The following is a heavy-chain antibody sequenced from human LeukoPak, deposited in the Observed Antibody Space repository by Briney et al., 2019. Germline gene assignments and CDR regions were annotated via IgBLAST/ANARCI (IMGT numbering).Heavy chain of an antibody. Sequence: GESLKISCRASGYSFADYWIGWVRQVPGKGLEWLGIIYPGDSDTKYSPSFQGRVNFSVDKSINTAYLQWSSLEASDTAIYFCAKRGGSPFQYSNWFDPWGQGTLVTVSS. CDR2: IYPGDSDT. D-gene: IGHD1-26*01. J-gene: IGHJ5*02. V-gene: IGHV5-51*01. CDR1: GYSFADYW. CDR3: AKRGGSPFQYSNWFDP.